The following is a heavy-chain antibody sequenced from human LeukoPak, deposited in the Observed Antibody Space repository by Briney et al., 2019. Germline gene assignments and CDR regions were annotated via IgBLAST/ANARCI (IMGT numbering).Heavy chain of an antibody. Sequence: GGSLRLSCAASGFTFSSYPMHWVRQAPGKGLEWVAVIIYDGSNKYYADSVKGRFTISRDNSKNTLYLQMNSLRAEDTAVYYCARGGLRYRLTYFDYWGQGTLVTVSS. J-gene: IGHJ4*02. CDR2: IIYDGSNK. CDR3: ARGGLRYRLTYFDY. CDR1: GFTFSSYP. D-gene: IGHD5/OR15-5a*01. V-gene: IGHV3-30-3*01.